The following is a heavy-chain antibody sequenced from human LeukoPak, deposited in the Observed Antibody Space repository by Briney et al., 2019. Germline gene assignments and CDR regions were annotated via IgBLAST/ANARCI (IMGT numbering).Heavy chain of an antibody. V-gene: IGHV3-30*04. D-gene: IGHD3-10*02. J-gene: IGHJ6*04. CDR1: GFTFNSYP. CDR3: AELGITMIGGV. CDR2: ITYDGTEE. Sequence: GRSLRLSCAASGFTFNSYPMYWLRQAPGKGLEWVALITYDGTEEFYADSVKGRFLISRDNAKNSLYLQMNSLRAEDTAVYYCAELGITMIGGVWGKGTTVTISS.